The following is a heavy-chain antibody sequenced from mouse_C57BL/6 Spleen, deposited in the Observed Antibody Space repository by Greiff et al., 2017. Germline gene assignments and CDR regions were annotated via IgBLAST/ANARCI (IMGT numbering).Heavy chain of an antibody. V-gene: IGHV1-50*01. CDR1: GYTFTSYW. CDR2: IDPSDSYT. Sequence: VQLQQPGAELVKPGASVKLSCKASGYTFTSYWMQWVKQRPGQGLEWIGEIDPSDSYTNYNQKFKGKATLTVDTSSSTAYMQLSSLTSEDSAVYYCARMNGYDGFAYWGQGTLVTVSA. J-gene: IGHJ3*01. D-gene: IGHD2-2*01. CDR3: ARMNGYDGFAY.